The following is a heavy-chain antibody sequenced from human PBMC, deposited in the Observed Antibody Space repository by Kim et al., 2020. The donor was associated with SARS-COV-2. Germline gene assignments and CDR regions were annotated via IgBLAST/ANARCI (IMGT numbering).Heavy chain of an antibody. Sequence: GGSLRLSCAASGFTFSGSAMHWVRQASGKGLEWVGRIRSKANSYATAYAASVKGRFTISRDDSKNTAYLQMNSLKTEDTAVYYCTRHEMGSSSSVNWFDPWGQGTLVTVSS. CDR2: IRSKANSYAT. J-gene: IGHJ5*02. CDR1: GFTFSGSA. D-gene: IGHD6-6*01. CDR3: TRHEMGSSSSVNWFDP. V-gene: IGHV3-73*01.